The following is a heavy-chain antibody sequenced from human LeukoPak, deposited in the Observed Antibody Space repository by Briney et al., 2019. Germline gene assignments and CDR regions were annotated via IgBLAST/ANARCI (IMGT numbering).Heavy chain of an antibody. CDR1: GFTFSSYG. D-gene: IGHD2-2*01. CDR3: AKPYPRYCSSTSCYQDY. V-gene: IGHV3-30*18. CDR2: ISYDGSNK. Sequence: GVLRLSCAASGFTFSSYGIHWVRQAPGKGLEWVAVISYDGSNKYYADSVKGRFTISRDNSKNTLYLQMNSLRAEDTAVYYCAKPYPRYCSSTSCYQDYWGQGTLVTVSS. J-gene: IGHJ4*02.